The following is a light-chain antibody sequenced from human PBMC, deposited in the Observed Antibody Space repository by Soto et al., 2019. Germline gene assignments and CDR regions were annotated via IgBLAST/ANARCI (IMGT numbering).Light chain of an antibody. V-gene: IGKV1-5*03. CDR3: QQDNSYSGT. J-gene: IGKJ1*01. CDR2: KAS. Sequence: DIRMSHFVSRLPGPFRDRFTLYFGGSQSISSWLACYQQKPGKAHKLLIYKASSLESGVPSRFSGSGSGTEFTLTISSLQPDDFATYYCQQDNSYSGTFGQGTKVDIK. CDR1: QSISSW.